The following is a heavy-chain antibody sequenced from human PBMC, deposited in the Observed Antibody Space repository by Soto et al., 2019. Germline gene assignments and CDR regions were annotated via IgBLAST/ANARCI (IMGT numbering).Heavy chain of an antibody. D-gene: IGHD3-16*01. V-gene: IGHV3-23*01. CDR3: AKDKRPDGLWDIDY. CDR1: GLPFSAYT. Sequence: EVQLLESGGCLVQPGGSLRLSCEASGLPFSAYTMTWVRQSPGKGLEWISSIVGSSDTRYADSVGGRFTISRNNAANSLFLQMNGLRAEDTAIYYCAKDKRPDGLWDIDYWGQGTLVTVSS. J-gene: IGHJ4*02. CDR2: IVGSSDT.